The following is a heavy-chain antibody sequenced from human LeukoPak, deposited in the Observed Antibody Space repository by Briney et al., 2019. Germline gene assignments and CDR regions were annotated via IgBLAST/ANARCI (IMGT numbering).Heavy chain of an antibody. CDR3: ARDRDYAFDY. J-gene: IGHJ4*02. CDR1: GFTFSGHS. D-gene: IGHD4-17*01. Sequence: GGSLRLSCAASGFTFSGHSMLWVRQAPGKGLEYVSGISSNGGTTYYADSAKGRFTISTDNAKNSLYLQMNSLRDEDTAVYYCARDRDYAFDYWGQGTLVTVSS. V-gene: IGHV3-64*04. CDR2: ISSNGGTT.